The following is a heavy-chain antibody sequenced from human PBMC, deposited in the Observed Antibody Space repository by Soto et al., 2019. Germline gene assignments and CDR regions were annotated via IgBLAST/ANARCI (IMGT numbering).Heavy chain of an antibody. V-gene: IGHV3-23*01. CDR2: ITGSGDKR. CDR3: AKDYGDFWDPLDY. D-gene: IGHD4-17*01. CDR1: GFTFSSYA. Sequence: EVHLLESGGGLVQPGGSLRLSCAASGFTFSSYAMSWVRQAPGKGLEWVSGITGSGDKRYYADSVKGRFTISRDNSKNTLYLQMNSLRVEDTAVFYCAKDYGDFWDPLDYWGQGTLATVSS. J-gene: IGHJ4*02.